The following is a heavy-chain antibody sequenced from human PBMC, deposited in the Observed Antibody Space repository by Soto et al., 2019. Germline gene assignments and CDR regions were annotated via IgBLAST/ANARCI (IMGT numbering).Heavy chain of an antibody. Sequence: SETLSLTCTVSGGSISNKSSYWGWIRQPPGKGLAWIGTIFYSGSTHYNPSLKSRVTISVDTSKNQFSLKLSSVTAADTAIYYCAKLNTWNYHVDLWGQGALVTVSS. V-gene: IGHV4-39*01. CDR3: AKLNTWNYHVDL. J-gene: IGHJ4*02. CDR2: IFYSGST. D-gene: IGHD1-7*01. CDR1: GGSISNKSSY.